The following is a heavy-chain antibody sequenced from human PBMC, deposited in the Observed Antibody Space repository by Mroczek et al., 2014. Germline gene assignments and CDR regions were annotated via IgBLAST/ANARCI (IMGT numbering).Heavy chain of an antibody. J-gene: IGHJ5*02. CDR2: IYTSGST. CDR3: AREENTIFGVVIISWFDP. CDR1: GGSISSYY. V-gene: IGHV4-4*07. Sequence: QVQLQQWGPGLVKPSETLSLTCTVSGGSISSYYWSWIRQPAGKGLEWIGRIYTSGSTNYNPSLKNRVTMSVDTSKNQFSLKLSSVTAADTAVYYCAREENTIFGVVIISWFDPWGQGTLVTVSS. D-gene: IGHD3-3*01.